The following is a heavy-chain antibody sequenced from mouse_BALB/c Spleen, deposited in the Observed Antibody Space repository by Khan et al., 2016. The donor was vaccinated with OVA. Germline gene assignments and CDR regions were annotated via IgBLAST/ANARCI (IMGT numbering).Heavy chain of an antibody. CDR3: TRSGYGTFAY. CDR1: GYTFTSYY. Sequence: VQLQQSGAELVKPGASVRLSCKASGYTFTSYYLYWVKQRPGQGLEWIGDINPNNGGTNFNEKFRTKATLTVDHSSNTAYMELSRLTSEDSAVYYCTRSGYGTFAYWGQGTLVTVSA. CDR2: INPNNGGT. V-gene: IGHV1S81*02. J-gene: IGHJ3*01. D-gene: IGHD1-1*02.